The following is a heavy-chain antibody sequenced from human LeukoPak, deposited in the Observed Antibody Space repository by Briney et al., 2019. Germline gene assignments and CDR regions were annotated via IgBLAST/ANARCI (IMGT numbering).Heavy chain of an antibody. D-gene: IGHD3-22*01. CDR3: ARGPFYDSSGSHH. CDR2: IFGGERT. J-gene: IGHJ3*01. V-gene: IGHV3-53*01. CDR1: GFTVSSNY. Sequence: GGCLRLSCAASGFTVSSNYMSWVRQAPGKGLEWVSVIFGGERTYYAASVKGRFTISRDNSKTKLYLQMDSLRAEDTAVYYCARGPFYDSSGSHHWGQGTMVT.